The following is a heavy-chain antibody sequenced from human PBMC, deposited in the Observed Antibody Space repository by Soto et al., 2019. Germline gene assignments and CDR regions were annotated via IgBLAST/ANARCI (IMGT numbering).Heavy chain of an antibody. Sequence: ASVKVSCKASGYTFTSYGISWVRQAPGQGLEWMGWISAYNGNTNYAQKLQGRVTMTTDTSTSTAYMELRSLRSDDTAVYYCARVRGWGSYDYYYGMDVWGQGTTVTAP. CDR3: ARVRGWGSYDYYYGMDV. V-gene: IGHV1-18*01. CDR1: GYTFTSYG. CDR2: ISAYNGNT. D-gene: IGHD3-16*01. J-gene: IGHJ6*02.